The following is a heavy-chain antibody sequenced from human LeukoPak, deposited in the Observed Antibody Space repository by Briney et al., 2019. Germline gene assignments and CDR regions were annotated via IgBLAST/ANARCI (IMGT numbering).Heavy chain of an antibody. J-gene: IGHJ4*02. CDR1: GFTFSRYS. CDR3: ARLRRQPF. CDR2: INHSGST. V-gene: IGHV4-34*01. D-gene: IGHD5-18*01. Sequence: GSLRLSCAASGFTFSRYSMNWVRQPPGRGLEWIGEINHSGSTNYNPSLKSRVTISVDTSKNQFSLKLSSVTAADTAIYYCARLRRQPFWGQGTLVTVSS.